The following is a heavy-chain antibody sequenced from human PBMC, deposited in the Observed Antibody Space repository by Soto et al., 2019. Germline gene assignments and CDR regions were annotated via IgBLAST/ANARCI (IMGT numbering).Heavy chain of an antibody. CDR1: GFTFSSYA. Sequence: EVQLLESGGGLVQPGGSLRLSCAASGFTFSSYAMSWVRQAPGKGLEWVSAISGSGGSTYYADSVKGRFTISRDNSKNXLXXQMNSLRAEDTAVYYCARQPGDGYSYGYVPPNFDYWGQGTLVTVSS. CDR2: ISGSGGST. V-gene: IGHV3-23*01. D-gene: IGHD5-18*01. J-gene: IGHJ4*02. CDR3: ARQPGDGYSYGYVPPNFDY.